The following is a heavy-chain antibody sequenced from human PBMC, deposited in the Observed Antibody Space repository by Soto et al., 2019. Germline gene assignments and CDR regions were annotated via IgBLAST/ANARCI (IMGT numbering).Heavy chain of an antibody. V-gene: IGHV3-21*01. CDR3: ARDRLIAAAGRNWFDP. J-gene: IGHJ5*02. Sequence: EVQLVESGGGLVKPGGSLRLSCAASGFTFSSYSMNWVRQAPGKGLEWVSSISSSSSYIYYADSVKGRFTISRDNAKNSLYLQMNSLRAEDTAVYYCARDRLIAAAGRNWFDPWGQGTLVTVSS. CDR2: ISSSSSYI. D-gene: IGHD6-13*01. CDR1: GFTFSSYS.